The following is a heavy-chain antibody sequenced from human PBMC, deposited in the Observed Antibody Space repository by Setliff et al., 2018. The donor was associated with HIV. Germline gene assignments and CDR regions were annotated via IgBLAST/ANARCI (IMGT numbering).Heavy chain of an antibody. V-gene: IGHV7-4-1*02. CDR1: GYTFASFV. CDR2: INTNTGNP. J-gene: IGHJ5*02. CDR3: ARVGGFGEFIENWSDP. Sequence: ASVKVSCKASGYTFASFVMNWVRQAPGQGLEWMGWINTNTGNPTYAQGFTGRFVFSLDTSVSTAYLQISSLKAEDTAVYYCARVGGFGEFIENWSDPWGQGTLVTVSS. D-gene: IGHD3-10*01.